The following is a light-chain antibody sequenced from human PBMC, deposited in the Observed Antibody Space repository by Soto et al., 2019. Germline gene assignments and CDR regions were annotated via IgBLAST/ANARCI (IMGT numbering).Light chain of an antibody. CDR3: QQFGGSPLVT. V-gene: IGKV3-20*01. J-gene: IGKJ5*01. Sequence: ENVLTQSPDTLSLSPGERATLSCRASQIIGSTYLVWYQQKFGQAPRLLIYGASSRAAGIPDRFSGSGSGTDFSLTISRVEPEDFAVYYCQQFGGSPLVTFGQGTRLEIK. CDR2: GAS. CDR1: QIIGSTY.